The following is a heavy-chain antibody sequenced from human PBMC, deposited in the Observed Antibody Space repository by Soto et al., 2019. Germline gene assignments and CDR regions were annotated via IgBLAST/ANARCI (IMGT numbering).Heavy chain of an antibody. V-gene: IGHV3-7*05. D-gene: IGHD3-16*01. CDR1: GFTISSHW. CDR2: IKEDGSEK. Sequence: GGSLRLPCAASGFTISSHWVSWVRQAPGKGPEWVANIKEDGSEKYYVDSVKGRFTISRDNAKNSLYLQMNSLRAEDTAVYYCANGGKNFDYWGQGTLVTVSS. J-gene: IGHJ4*02. CDR3: ANGGKNFDY.